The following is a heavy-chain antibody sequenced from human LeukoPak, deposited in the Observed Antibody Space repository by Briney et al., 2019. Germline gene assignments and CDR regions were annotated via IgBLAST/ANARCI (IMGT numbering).Heavy chain of an antibody. Sequence: GGSLRLSCAASGFTFSSYAMSWVRQAPGKGLEWVAVISYDGSNKYYADSVKGRFTISRDNSKNTLYLQMNSLRAEDTAVYYCAKGAISSGTFDYWGQGTLVTVSS. J-gene: IGHJ4*02. CDR3: AKGAISSGTFDY. CDR2: ISYDGSNK. V-gene: IGHV3-30*18. D-gene: IGHD3-22*01. CDR1: GFTFSSYA.